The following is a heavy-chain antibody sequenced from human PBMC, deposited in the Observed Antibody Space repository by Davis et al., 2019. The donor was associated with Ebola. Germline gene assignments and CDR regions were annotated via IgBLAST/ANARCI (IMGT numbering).Heavy chain of an antibody. Sequence: ASVKVSCKASGYTFTSYYMHWVRQAPGQGLEWMGIINPSGGSTSYAQKFQGRVTMTRDTSTSTVYMELSSLRSEDTTVYYCARDHDVEMATTHHYYYGMDVWGQGTTVTVSS. D-gene: IGHD5-24*01. CDR3: ARDHDVEMATTHHYYYGMDV. V-gene: IGHV1-46*03. CDR1: GYTFTSYY. CDR2: INPSGGST. J-gene: IGHJ6*02.